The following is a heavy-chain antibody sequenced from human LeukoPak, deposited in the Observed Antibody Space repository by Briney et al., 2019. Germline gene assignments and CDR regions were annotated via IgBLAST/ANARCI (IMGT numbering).Heavy chain of an antibody. D-gene: IGHD1-14*01. V-gene: IGHV3-53*01. Sequence: GGSLRLSCTASGFTFSGYGMNWVRQAPGKGLEWVSVIYSGGSTYYADSVKGRFTISRDNSKNTLYLHMNSLRAEDTAVYYCVRDMSPWETRNPDAFDIWGQGTMVTVSS. CDR3: VRDMSPWETRNPDAFDI. CDR2: IYSGGST. CDR1: GFTFSGYG. J-gene: IGHJ3*02.